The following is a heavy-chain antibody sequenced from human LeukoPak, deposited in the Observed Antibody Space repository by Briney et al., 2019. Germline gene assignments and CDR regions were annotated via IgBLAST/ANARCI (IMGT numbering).Heavy chain of an antibody. J-gene: IGHJ4*02. D-gene: IGHD5-18*01. CDR2: IYTSGST. Sequence: SETLSLTCTVSGGSVSSGSYYWSWIRQPAGKGLEWIGRIYTSGSTSYNSSLKSRVTMSVDTSKNQFSLKLSSVTAADTAVYYCARDVGGYNYGYSLDYWGQGTLVSVSS. CDR1: GGSVSSGSYY. V-gene: IGHV4-61*02. CDR3: ARDVGGYNYGYSLDY.